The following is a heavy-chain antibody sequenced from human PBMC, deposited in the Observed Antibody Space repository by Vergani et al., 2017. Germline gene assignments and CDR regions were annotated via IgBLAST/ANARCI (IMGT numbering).Heavy chain of an antibody. CDR1: GFTFSNAW. D-gene: IGHD3-3*01. CDR3: ARGTIFGVVTGPIDY. J-gene: IGHJ4*02. CDR2: IYSGGST. Sequence: EVQLVESGGGLVKPGGSLRLSCAASGFTFSNAWMSWVRQAPGKGLEWVSVIYSGGSTYYADSVKGRFTISRDNSKNTLYLQMNSLRAEDTAVYYCARGTIFGVVTGPIDYWGQGTLVTVSS. V-gene: IGHV3-66*01.